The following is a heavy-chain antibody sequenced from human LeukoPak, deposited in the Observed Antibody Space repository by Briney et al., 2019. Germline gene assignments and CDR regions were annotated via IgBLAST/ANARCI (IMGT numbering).Heavy chain of an antibody. Sequence: GGSLRLSCSASGFTFSSYWMSWVRQAPARGLEWVANIKQDGSEKYYVDSVKGRFTISRDNAKNSLYLQMNSLRAEDTAVYYCARDNPRRPFDYWGQGTLVTVSS. CDR3: ARDNPRRPFDY. CDR2: IKQDGSEK. D-gene: IGHD1-14*01. CDR1: GFTFSSYW. J-gene: IGHJ4*02. V-gene: IGHV3-7*01.